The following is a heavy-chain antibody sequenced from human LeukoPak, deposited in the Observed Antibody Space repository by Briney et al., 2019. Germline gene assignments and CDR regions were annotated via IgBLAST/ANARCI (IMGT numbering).Heavy chain of an antibody. CDR3: TRGAGARGEPHDDAFDI. CDR1: GFTFGDYA. CDR2: IRSKAYGGTT. V-gene: IGHV3-49*03. D-gene: IGHD1-26*01. Sequence: GGSLRLSCTASGFTFGDYAMSWFRQAPGKGLEWVGFIRSKAYGGTTEYAASVKGRFTISRDDSKSIAYLQMNSLKTEDTAVYYCTRGAGARGEPHDDAFDIWGQGTMVTVSS. J-gene: IGHJ3*02.